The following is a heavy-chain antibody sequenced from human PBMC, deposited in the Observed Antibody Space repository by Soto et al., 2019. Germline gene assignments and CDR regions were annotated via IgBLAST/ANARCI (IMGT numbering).Heavy chain of an antibody. CDR3: ARDERGTCTSSICYYLDY. CDR2: TSADNGDT. Sequence: QVQLVQSGAEVKEPGASVKVSCKASGYTFTHYGFSWVRQAPGQGLEWLAWTSADNGDTNYAPKCQGRVTLTTDTSTGTAYMELSSLRSDDTAVYYCARDERGTCTSSICYYLDYWGQGTLVTVSS. CDR1: GYTFTHYG. J-gene: IGHJ4*02. D-gene: IGHD2-2*01. V-gene: IGHV1-18*04.